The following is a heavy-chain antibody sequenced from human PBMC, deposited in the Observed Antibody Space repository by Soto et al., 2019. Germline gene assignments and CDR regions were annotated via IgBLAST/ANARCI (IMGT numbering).Heavy chain of an antibody. J-gene: IGHJ5*02. CDR3: AKSPLGIVVVAATPGVWFDP. D-gene: IGHD2-15*01. CDR1: GFTFSSYA. V-gene: IGHV3-23*01. CDR2: ISGSGGST. Sequence: TGGSLRLSCAASGFTFSSYAMSWVRQAPGKGLEWVSAISGSGGSTYYADSVKGRFTISRDNSKNTLYLQMNSLRAEDTAVYYCAKSPLGIVVVAATPGVWFDPWGQGTLVTVSS.